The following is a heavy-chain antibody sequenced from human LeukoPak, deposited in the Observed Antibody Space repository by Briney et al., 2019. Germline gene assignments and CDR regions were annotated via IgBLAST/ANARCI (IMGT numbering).Heavy chain of an antibody. V-gene: IGHV4-59*01. Sequence: PSETLSLTCTVSGVSISSYYWSWIRQPPGKGLEWIGYIYYSGSTNYNPSLKSRVTISVDTSKNQFSLKLSSVTAADTAVYYCARQVAYNWFDPWGQGTLVTVSS. CDR2: IYYSGST. CDR3: ARQVAYNWFDP. CDR1: GVSISSYY. D-gene: IGHD2-15*01. J-gene: IGHJ5*02.